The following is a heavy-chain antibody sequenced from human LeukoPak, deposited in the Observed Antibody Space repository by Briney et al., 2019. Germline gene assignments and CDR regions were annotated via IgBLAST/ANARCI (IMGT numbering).Heavy chain of an antibody. V-gene: IGHV1-46*01. CDR2: INPSGGST. D-gene: IGHD3-22*01. J-gene: IGHJ4*02. CDR1: GYTFTSYY. CDR3: ARASSTKVYSHDSSGYLD. Sequence: GASVKVSCKASGYTFTSYYMHWVRQAPGQGLEWMGIINPSGGSTSYAQKFQGRVTMTRDMSTSTVYMELSSLRSDDTAMYYCARASSTKVYSHDSSGYLDWGQGALVTVSS.